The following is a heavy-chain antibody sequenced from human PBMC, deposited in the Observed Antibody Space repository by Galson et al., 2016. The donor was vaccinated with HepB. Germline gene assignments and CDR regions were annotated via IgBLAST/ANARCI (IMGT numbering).Heavy chain of an antibody. V-gene: IGHV3-30*04. Sequence: SLRLSCAAPGFTFSSYAMHWVRQAPGKGLEWVAVISYDGSNKYYADSVKGRFTISRDNSKNTLYLQMNSLRAEDTAVYYCARDYCISTSCYWGIYYYYYGMDVWGQGTTVTVSS. D-gene: IGHD2-2*01. J-gene: IGHJ6*02. CDR2: ISYDGSNK. CDR1: GFTFSSYA. CDR3: ARDYCISTSCYWGIYYYYYGMDV.